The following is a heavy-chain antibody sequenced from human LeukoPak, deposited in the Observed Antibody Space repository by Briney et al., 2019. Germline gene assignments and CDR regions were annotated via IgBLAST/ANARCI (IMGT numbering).Heavy chain of an antibody. V-gene: IGHV3-23*01. D-gene: IGHD1-26*01. CDR1: GFTFSSYA. Sequence: GGSLRLSGAASGFTFSSYALNWVRQAPGKGLEWVSAISGSADSTYYADSVKGRFTISRDNSKNTLYLQMNSLRAEDTAVYYCATDRGRWGQGTLVTVSS. J-gene: IGHJ4*02. CDR2: ISGSADST. CDR3: ATDRGR.